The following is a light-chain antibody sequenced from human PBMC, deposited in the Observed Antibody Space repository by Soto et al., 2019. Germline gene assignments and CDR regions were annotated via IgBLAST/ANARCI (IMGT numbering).Light chain of an antibody. V-gene: IGKV3-15*01. J-gene: IGKJ2*01. CDR2: DAS. CDR3: QQYNNWPPYT. Sequence: EILMTQSPATLSVSPGERATLSCRASQSVSSSLAWYQQKPGQAPRLPMYDASTRATGIPARFSGSGSGTEFTLTISSLQSEDFAVYYCQQYNNWPPYTFGQGTKLEI. CDR1: QSVSSS.